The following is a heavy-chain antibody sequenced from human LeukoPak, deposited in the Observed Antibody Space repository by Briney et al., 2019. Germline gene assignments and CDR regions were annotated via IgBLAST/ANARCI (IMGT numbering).Heavy chain of an antibody. J-gene: IGHJ3*02. Sequence: PGGSLRLSCAASGFTFSSYGMHWVRQAPGKGLEWVAVISYDGSNKYYADSVKGRFTISRDNSKNTLYLQMNSLRAEDTAVYYCAKDHMITFGGVIVGDAFDIWDQGTMVTVSS. CDR2: ISYDGSNK. CDR3: AKDHMITFGGVIVGDAFDI. CDR1: GFTFSSYG. D-gene: IGHD3-16*02. V-gene: IGHV3-30*18.